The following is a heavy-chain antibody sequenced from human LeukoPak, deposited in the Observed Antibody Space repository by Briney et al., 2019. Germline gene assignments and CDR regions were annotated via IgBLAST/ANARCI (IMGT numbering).Heavy chain of an antibody. CDR3: ARAGGLGTYYPNWFDP. CDR1: GGSLSSDTYS. CDR2: IYTSGST. Sequence: SQTLSLTCTGSGGSLSSDTYSWGWVRQPAGTGLEWIGRIYTSGSTNYNPSLKSRVTISVNTSKNQFSLKLNSVTAADTAFYYCARAGGLGTYYPNWFDPWGQGTLVTVSS. J-gene: IGHJ5*02. V-gene: IGHV4-61*02. D-gene: IGHD3-10*01.